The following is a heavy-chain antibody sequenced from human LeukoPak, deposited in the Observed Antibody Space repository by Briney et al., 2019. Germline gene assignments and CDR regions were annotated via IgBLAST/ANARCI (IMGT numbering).Heavy chain of an antibody. D-gene: IGHD1-26*01. CDR1: GYSINSEHY. V-gene: IGHV4-38-2*02. Sequence: SETLSLNCTVSGYSINSEHYWGWIRQPPGKGLEWIGSIYYSGNTYYNPSLKSRVTISLDTSRNEFSLNLSSVTAADTAVYFCARGAHSGSYYSPPDYWGQGTLVTVSS. J-gene: IGHJ4*02. CDR3: ARGAHSGSYYSPPDY. CDR2: IYYSGNT.